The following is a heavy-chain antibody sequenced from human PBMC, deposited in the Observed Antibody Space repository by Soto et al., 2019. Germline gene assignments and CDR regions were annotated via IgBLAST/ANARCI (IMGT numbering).Heavy chain of an antibody. J-gene: IGHJ6*02. CDR2: MNPNSGNT. CDR3: ALIAVAGTRDYYGMDV. V-gene: IGHV1-8*01. D-gene: IGHD6-19*01. Sequence: ASVKVSCKASGYTFTSYDINWVRQATGQGLEWMGWMNPNSGNTGYAQKFQGRVTMTRNTSISTAYMELSSLRSEDTAVYYCALIAVAGTRDYYGMDVWGQGTTVTVSS. CDR1: GYTFTSYD.